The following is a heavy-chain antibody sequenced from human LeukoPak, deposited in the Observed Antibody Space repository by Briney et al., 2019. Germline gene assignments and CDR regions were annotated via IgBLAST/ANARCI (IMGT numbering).Heavy chain of an antibody. CDR2: INPNSGGT. J-gene: IGHJ5*02. V-gene: IGHV1-2*02. CDR3: ARCPTTVTTRFDP. Sequence: ASVKVSCKASGYTFTDYYIHWVRQAPGQGLEWMGWINPNSGGTNYAQKFQGRVTMTRDTSISTAYMELSRLRSDDTAVYYCARCPTTVTTRFDPWGQGTLVTVSS. D-gene: IGHD4-17*01. CDR1: GYTFTDYY.